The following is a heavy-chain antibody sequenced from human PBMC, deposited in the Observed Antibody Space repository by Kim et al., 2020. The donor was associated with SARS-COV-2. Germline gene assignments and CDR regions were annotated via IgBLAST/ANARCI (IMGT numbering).Heavy chain of an antibody. Sequence: GGSLRLSCAASGFTFSSYAMHWVRQAPGKGLEWVAVISYDGSNKYYADSVKGRFTISRDNSKNTLYLQMNSLRAEDTAVYYCARGNRDYYYDSSGYHDAFDIWGQGTMVTVSS. D-gene: IGHD3-22*01. CDR2: ISYDGSNK. CDR3: ARGNRDYYYDSSGYHDAFDI. J-gene: IGHJ3*02. CDR1: GFTFSSYA. V-gene: IGHV3-30*04.